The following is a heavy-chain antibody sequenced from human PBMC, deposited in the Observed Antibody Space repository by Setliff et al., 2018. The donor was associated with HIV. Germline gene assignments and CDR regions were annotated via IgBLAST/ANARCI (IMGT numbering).Heavy chain of an antibody. CDR2: FDPEDGET. D-gene: IGHD3-16*02. CDR3: ATARSKVRLGELSLFDY. J-gene: IGHJ4*02. V-gene: IGHV1-24*01. Sequence: GASVKVSCKVSGYTLTELSMHWVRQAPGKGLEWMGGFDPEDGETIYAQKFQGRVTMTEDTSTDTAYMELSSLRSDDTAVYYCATARSKVRLGELSLFDYWGQGTLVTVSS. CDR1: GYTLTELS.